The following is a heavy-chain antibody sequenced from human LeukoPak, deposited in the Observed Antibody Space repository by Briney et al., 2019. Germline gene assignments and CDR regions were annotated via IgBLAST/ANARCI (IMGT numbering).Heavy chain of an antibody. J-gene: IGHJ4*02. V-gene: IGHV3-7*04. CDR1: GFTFSSYS. CDR2: IKEDGSEK. D-gene: IGHD2-2*03. Sequence: GGSLRLSCAASGFTFSSYSMSWVRQAPGKGLEWVANIKEDGSEKHCVDSVKGRFTISRDNAENSLYLQMSSLRGEDTAVYYCARDMDMWGQGTLVTVSS. CDR3: ARDMDM.